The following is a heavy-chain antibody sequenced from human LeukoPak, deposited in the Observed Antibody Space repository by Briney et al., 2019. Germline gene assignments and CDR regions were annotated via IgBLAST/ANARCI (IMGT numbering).Heavy chain of an antibody. Sequence: SETLSLTCAVYGGSFSGYYWSWIRRPPGKGLEWNGEINHSGSTNYNPSLKSRVTISVDTSKDQFSLKLSSVTAADTAVYYCARGASAAGTDNWFDPWGQGTLVTVSS. D-gene: IGHD6-13*01. CDR2: INHSGST. V-gene: IGHV4-34*01. CDR1: GGSFSGYY. CDR3: ARGASAAGTDNWFDP. J-gene: IGHJ5*02.